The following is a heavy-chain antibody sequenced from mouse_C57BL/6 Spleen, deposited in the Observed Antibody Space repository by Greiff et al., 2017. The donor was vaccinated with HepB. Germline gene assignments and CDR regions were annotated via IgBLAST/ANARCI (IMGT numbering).Heavy chain of an antibody. Sequence: QVQLQQSGAELMKPGASVKLSCKATGYTFTGYWIEWVKQRPGHGLEWIGEILPGSGSTNYNEKFKGKATFTADTSSNTAYMQLSSLTTKDSAIYYCARKGYGSSSWFAYWGQGTLVTVSA. CDR2: ILPGSGST. J-gene: IGHJ3*01. CDR1: GYTFTGYW. V-gene: IGHV1-9*01. D-gene: IGHD1-1*01. CDR3: ARKGYGSSSWFAY.